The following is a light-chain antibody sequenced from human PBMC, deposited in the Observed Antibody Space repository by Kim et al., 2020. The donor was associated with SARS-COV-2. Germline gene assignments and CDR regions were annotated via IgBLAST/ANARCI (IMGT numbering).Light chain of an antibody. J-gene: IGLJ2*01. CDR2: QDI. CDR1: KLGDKY. V-gene: IGLV3-1*01. CDR3: QAWDSNTGV. Sequence: VAPGQTARLTCSGDKLGDKYACWYQQKPGQSPVLVIYQDIKRPSGIPERFSGSNSGNTATLTISGTQAMDEADYYCQAWDSNTGVFGGGTQLTVL.